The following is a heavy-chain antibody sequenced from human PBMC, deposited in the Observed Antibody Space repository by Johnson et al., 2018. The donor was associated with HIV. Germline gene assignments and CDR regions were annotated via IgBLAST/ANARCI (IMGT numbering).Heavy chain of an antibody. CDR2: ISWNSGSI. J-gene: IGHJ3*02. CDR1: GFTFSSYA. Sequence: VQLVESGGGVVQPGRSLRLSCAASGFTFSSYAMHWVRQAPGKGLEWVSGISWNSGSIGYADSVKGRFTISRDNAKNSLYLQLNSLRAEDTALYYCAKDMSVGASPVAFDIWGQGTMVTVSS. D-gene: IGHD1-26*01. CDR3: AKDMSVGASPVAFDI. V-gene: IGHV3-9*01.